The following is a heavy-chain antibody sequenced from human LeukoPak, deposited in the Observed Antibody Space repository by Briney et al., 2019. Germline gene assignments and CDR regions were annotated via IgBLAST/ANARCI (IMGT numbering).Heavy chain of an antibody. Sequence: SETLSLTCAVYGGSFSGYYCSWIRQTPGKGLEWIGEINHGGSTSYNPSLKRRLIISVGSANNPFALRVTSVTAADTAVYYCAITHYDILTGYHKYMGVWGKGTTVTISS. D-gene: IGHD3-9*01. CDR3: AITHYDILTGYHKYMGV. J-gene: IGHJ6*03. CDR2: INHGGST. CDR1: GGSFSGYY. V-gene: IGHV4-34*01.